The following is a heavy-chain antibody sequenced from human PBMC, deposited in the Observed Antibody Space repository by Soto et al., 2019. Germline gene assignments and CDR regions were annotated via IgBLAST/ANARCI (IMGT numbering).Heavy chain of an antibody. Sequence: GGSLRLSCAASRFTFSTYAMSWVRQAPGKGLEWVSAISGSGGSAYYADSVMGRFTISRDNSKNTLYLQINTLRAEDTAVYYCAKESYGSGWDHFDYWGQGTLVTVSS. CDR1: RFTFSTYA. D-gene: IGHD6-19*01. CDR2: ISGSGGSA. CDR3: AKESYGSGWDHFDY. V-gene: IGHV3-23*01. J-gene: IGHJ4*02.